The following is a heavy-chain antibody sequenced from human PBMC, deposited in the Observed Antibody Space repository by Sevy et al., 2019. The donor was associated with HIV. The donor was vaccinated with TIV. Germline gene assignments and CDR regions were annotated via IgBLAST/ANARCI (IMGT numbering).Heavy chain of an antibody. Sequence: ASVKVSCKASGGTFSSYAISWVRQAPGQGLEWMGGIIPIFGTANYAQKFQGRVTITADESTSTAYMELSSLRSEDTAVYYCARVSGSSSAYDADDFDYWGQGTLVTVSS. CDR3: ARVSGSSSAYDADDFDY. J-gene: IGHJ4*02. D-gene: IGHD6-6*01. CDR1: GGTFSSYA. V-gene: IGHV1-69*13. CDR2: IIPIFGTA.